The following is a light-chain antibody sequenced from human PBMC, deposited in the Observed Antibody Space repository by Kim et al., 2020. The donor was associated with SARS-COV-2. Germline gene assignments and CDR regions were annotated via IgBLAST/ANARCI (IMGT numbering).Light chain of an antibody. CDR1: QSISSW. Sequence: DIQMTQSPSTLSASVGDRVTITCRASQSISSWLAWHQQKPGKAPKLLIYDTSNLDDGVPSRFSGSGFGTEFTLTISSLQPADFATYYCQQYDGYSPATFGQGTKVDIK. V-gene: IGKV1-5*01. J-gene: IGKJ2*01. CDR3: QQYDGYSPAT. CDR2: DTS.